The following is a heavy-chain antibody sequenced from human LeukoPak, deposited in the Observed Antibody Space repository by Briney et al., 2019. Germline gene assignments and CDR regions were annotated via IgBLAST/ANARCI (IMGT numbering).Heavy chain of an antibody. J-gene: IGHJ4*02. V-gene: IGHV3-30*18. CDR3: VKGASESITLYTFFDY. CDR2: ISYNGSGK. Sequence: PGRSLRLSCTASGCTFSSYCMYWVRQAPGKGLEWIAFISYNGSGKYYADSVKGLFTVSRDNSKTTPYLQMTSLRADDAAVYYCVKGASESITLYTFFDYWDQGTLVTVSS. D-gene: IGHD3-16*01. CDR1: GCTFSSYC.